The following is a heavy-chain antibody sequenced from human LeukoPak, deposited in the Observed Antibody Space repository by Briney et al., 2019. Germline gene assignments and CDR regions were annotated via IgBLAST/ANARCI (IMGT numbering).Heavy chain of an antibody. Sequence: GGSLRLSCAASGFXFSNAWMSWVRQAPGKGLEWVGRIRSKTDGGTTDYAAPVKGRFTISRDDSKNTLYLQMNSLKTEDTAVYYCTATPHWGSGSYYPYYFDYWGQGTLVTVSS. CDR2: IRSKTDGGTT. D-gene: IGHD3-10*01. V-gene: IGHV3-15*01. J-gene: IGHJ4*02. CDR1: GFXFSNAW. CDR3: TATPHWGSGSYYPYYFDY.